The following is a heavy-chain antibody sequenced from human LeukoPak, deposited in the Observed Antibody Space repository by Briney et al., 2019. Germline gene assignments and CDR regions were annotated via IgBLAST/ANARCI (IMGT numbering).Heavy chain of an antibody. V-gene: IGHV4-39*07. CDR1: GGSISSSSYY. CDR3: ASGPTTGYYYYMDV. Sequence: SSETLSLTCTVSGGSISSSSYYWGWIRQPPGKGLEWIGSIYTSGSTNYNPSLKSRVTISVDTSKNQFSLKLSSVTAADTAVYHCASGPTTGYYYYMDVWGKGTTVTVSS. CDR2: IYTSGST. J-gene: IGHJ6*03. D-gene: IGHD7-27*01.